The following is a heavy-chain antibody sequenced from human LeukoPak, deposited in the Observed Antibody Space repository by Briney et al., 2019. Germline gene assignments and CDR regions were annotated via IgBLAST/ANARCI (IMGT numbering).Heavy chain of an antibody. CDR1: AGSISTGSYY. CDR2: IYYSGST. J-gene: IGHJ4*02. D-gene: IGHD3-10*01. Sequence: SETLSLTCTVSAGSISTGSYYWGWIRQPPGKGLEWIGIIYYSGSTYYNPSLKSRVTISVDTSKNQFSLKLSSVTAADTAVYYCAREALVWFGELFQKGPFDYWGQGTLVTVSS. CDR3: AREALVWFGELFQKGPFDY. V-gene: IGHV4-39*02.